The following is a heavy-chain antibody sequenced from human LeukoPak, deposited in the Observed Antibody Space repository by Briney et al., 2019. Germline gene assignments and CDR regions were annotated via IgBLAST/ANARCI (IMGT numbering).Heavy chain of an antibody. Sequence: SGGGLRLSCAASGFTFSSYWMRWVRQAPGKGLEWVANIKQDGHEKHYVDSVKGRFTISRDNAENSLYLQMNSLRVEDTAVYYCARGGIASRYWGQGTLVTVPS. J-gene: IGHJ4*02. CDR2: IKQDGHEK. CDR1: GFTFSSYW. CDR3: ARGGIASRY. V-gene: IGHV3-7*05. D-gene: IGHD1-26*01.